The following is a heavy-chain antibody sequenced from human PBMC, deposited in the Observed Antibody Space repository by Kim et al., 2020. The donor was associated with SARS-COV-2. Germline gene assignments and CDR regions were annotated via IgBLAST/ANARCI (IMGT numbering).Heavy chain of an antibody. CDR3: AKAEFGIVRGGLRGAFDI. D-gene: IGHD3-10*02. V-gene: IGHV3-30*18. CDR2: ISYDGSNK. J-gene: IGHJ3*02. CDR1: GFTFSSYG. Sequence: GGSLRLSCAASGFTFSSYGMHWVRQAPGKGLEWVAVISYDGSNKYYADSVKGRFTISRDNSKNTLYLQMNSLRAEDTAVYYCAKAEFGIVRGGLRGAFDIWGQGTMVTVSS.